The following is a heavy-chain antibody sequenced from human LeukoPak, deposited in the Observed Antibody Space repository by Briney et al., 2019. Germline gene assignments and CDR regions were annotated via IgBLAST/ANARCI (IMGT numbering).Heavy chain of an antibody. J-gene: IGHJ4*02. Sequence: GGSLRLSCAASGFTFSSYAMSWVRQAPGKGLEWVSAISGSGGSTYYADSVKGRFTISRDNSKNTLYLQMNSLRAEDTAVYYCAKSTSDYDFWSGYAGGVLDCWGQGTLVTVSS. D-gene: IGHD3-3*01. CDR2: ISGSGGST. CDR3: AKSTSDYDFWSGYAGGVLDC. V-gene: IGHV3-23*01. CDR1: GFTFSSYA.